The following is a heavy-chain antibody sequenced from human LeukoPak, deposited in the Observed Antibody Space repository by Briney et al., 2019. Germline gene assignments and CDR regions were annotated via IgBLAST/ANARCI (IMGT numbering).Heavy chain of an antibody. V-gene: IGHV1-69*04. CDR3: ARDTGYSSGWYGHV. Sequence: SVKVSCKASGGTFSSYAISWVRQAPGQGLEWMGRIIPILGIANYAQKFQGRVTITADKSTSTAYMELSSLRSEDTAVYYCARDTGYSSGWYGHVWGQGTTVTVSS. CDR1: GGTFSSYA. J-gene: IGHJ6*02. CDR2: IIPILGIA. D-gene: IGHD6-19*01.